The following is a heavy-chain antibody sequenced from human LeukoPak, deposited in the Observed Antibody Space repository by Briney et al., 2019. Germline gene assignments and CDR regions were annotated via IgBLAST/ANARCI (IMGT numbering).Heavy chain of an antibody. Sequence: GASVKVSCKASGGTLSRYAISWVRQAPGQGLEWMGWISGYNGNTNYAQKFQGRVTMTRDTSISTAYMEFSSLKTDDTAMYYCARGKHFDSGGYYAAFYFDYWGQGTLIPVSS. CDR1: GGTLSRYA. CDR3: ARGKHFDSGGYYAAFYFDY. J-gene: IGHJ4*02. D-gene: IGHD3-22*01. V-gene: IGHV1-18*01. CDR2: ISGYNGNT.